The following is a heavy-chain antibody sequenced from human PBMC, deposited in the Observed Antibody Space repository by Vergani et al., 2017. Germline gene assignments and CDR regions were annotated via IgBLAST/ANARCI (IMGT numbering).Heavy chain of an antibody. J-gene: IGHJ3*02. Sequence: DVELLESGGGLVQPGGSLRLSCAASGFSVSSHYMTWVRQAPGKGLEWVSTINIGGRTSYADSVKGRLTLTRDDSKNTLHLQMNSLRPEDTAVYYCARGMTTETTDLDGLDIWGQGTLVSVSS. CDR1: GFSVSSHY. V-gene: IGHV3-66*02. CDR3: ARGMTTETTDLDGLDI. D-gene: IGHD4-17*01. CDR2: INIGGRT.